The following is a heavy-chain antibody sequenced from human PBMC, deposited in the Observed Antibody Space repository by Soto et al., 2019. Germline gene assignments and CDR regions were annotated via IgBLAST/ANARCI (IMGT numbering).Heavy chain of an antibody. Sequence: PGGSLRLSCAASGFTFSIYSMSWVRQAPGKGLEWVSVISSRSGYIYYADSVKGRFTISRDNAKNSLYLQMSSLRAEDTAVYYYASLGGNCSNTSCPGWFDPWGLGTLVTVSS. CDR1: GFTFSIYS. CDR3: ASLGGNCSNTSCPGWFDP. CDR2: ISSRSGYI. J-gene: IGHJ5*02. V-gene: IGHV3-21*01. D-gene: IGHD2-2*01.